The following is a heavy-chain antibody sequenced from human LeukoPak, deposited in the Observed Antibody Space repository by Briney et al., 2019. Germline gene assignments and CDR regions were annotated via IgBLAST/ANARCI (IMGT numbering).Heavy chain of an antibody. CDR2: ISGSGGST. D-gene: IGHD3-10*01. J-gene: IGHJ4*02. CDR1: GFTFSSYA. V-gene: IGHV3-23*01. Sequence: GGSLRLSCAASGFTFSSYAMSWVRQAPGKGLEWVSGISGSGGSTFYADSVKGRFTISRDNSKNTLYLQMNSLRAEDTAVFYCAKGLQNYYGSGSPPNDFDYWGQGTLVTVSS. CDR3: AKGLQNYYGSGSPPNDFDY.